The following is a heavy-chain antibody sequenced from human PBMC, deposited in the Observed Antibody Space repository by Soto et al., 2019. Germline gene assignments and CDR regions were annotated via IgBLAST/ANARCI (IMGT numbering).Heavy chain of an antibody. CDR1: GFTFSSYD. CDR2: IGTAGDT. CDR3: AKDRPGITGTIGDY. D-gene: IGHD1-7*01. V-gene: IGHV3-13*01. Sequence: EVQLVESGGGLVQPGGSLRLSCAASGFTFSSYDMHWVRQATGKGLEWVSAIGTAGDTYYPGSVKGRFTISRDNSKNTLYLQMNSLRAEDTAVYYCAKDRPGITGTIGDYWGQGTLVTVSS. J-gene: IGHJ4*02.